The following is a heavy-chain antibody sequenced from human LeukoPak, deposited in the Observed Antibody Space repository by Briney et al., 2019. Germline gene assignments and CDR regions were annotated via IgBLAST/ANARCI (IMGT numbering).Heavy chain of an antibody. D-gene: IGHD2-15*01. CDR1: GFTFSSYV. CDR3: ARSGGQGFDY. J-gene: IGHJ4*02. Sequence: PGGSLRLSCSASGFTFSSYVMTWVRQAPGQGLEWVSAISGSGDDTYYADSVKGRFTISRDNSKNTLYLQVNSLRAEDTAVYYCARSGGQGFDYWGQGTLVTVSP. V-gene: IGHV3-23*01. CDR2: ISGSGDDT.